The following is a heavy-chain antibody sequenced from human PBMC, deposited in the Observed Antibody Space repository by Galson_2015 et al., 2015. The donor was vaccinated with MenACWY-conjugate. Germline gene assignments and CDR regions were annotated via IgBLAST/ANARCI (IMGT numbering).Heavy chain of an antibody. Sequence: SLRLSCAASGFTSSNYVMNWVRQAPEKGLKWVSTITGSGGSTYYADSLKGRFTISRDNSKNTLYLQMNSLRAEDTAVYYCAKAAYTSNWYQDAFDYWGQGSLVTVSS. CDR2: ITGSGGST. V-gene: IGHV3-23*01. J-gene: IGHJ4*02. CDR1: GFTSSNYV. D-gene: IGHD6-13*01. CDR3: AKAAYTSNWYQDAFDY.